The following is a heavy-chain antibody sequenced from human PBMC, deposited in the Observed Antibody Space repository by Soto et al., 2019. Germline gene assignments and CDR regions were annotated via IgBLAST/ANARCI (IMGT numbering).Heavy chain of an antibody. CDR2: ISGVDNSI. CDR1: GFTFSSYA. J-gene: IGHJ6*02. Sequence: GGSLRLSCAASGFTFSSYAMSWVRQAPGKGLEWVSAISGVDNSIYYADSVKGRFTISRDNSKNTLYLQMSSLRADDTAVYYCAPMGVWGQGTTVTVSS. V-gene: IGHV3-23*01. CDR3: APMGV.